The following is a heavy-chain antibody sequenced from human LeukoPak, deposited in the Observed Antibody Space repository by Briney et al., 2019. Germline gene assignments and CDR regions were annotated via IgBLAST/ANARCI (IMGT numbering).Heavy chain of an antibody. Sequence: SETLSLTCTVSGGSISSYYWSWIRQPPGKGLEWIGYMYYTGTTNYNPSLKSRVTISVDRSKNQFSLRLSSVTAADTAVYYCARGQNYYGSGSYYNAKPRPLNWFDPWGQGTLVTVSS. CDR1: GGSISSYY. CDR2: MYYTGTT. V-gene: IGHV4-59*12. J-gene: IGHJ5*02. CDR3: ARGQNYYGSGSYYNAKPRPLNWFDP. D-gene: IGHD3-10*01.